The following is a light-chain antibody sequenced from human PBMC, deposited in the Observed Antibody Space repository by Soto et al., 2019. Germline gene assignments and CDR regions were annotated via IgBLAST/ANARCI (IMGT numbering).Light chain of an antibody. V-gene: IGKV1-39*01. CDR2: AAS. CDR1: QSISNH. CDR3: QQCYSIPPK. Sequence: IPVTQSPSSLSAYVLYLATHTFRASQSISNHLNWYQQKPGKAPKLLIFAASSLQSGVPSRFSGSRSGPDFTLTISRLQPEDFATYYCQQCYSIPPKFGQGSKVEIK. J-gene: IGKJ1*01.